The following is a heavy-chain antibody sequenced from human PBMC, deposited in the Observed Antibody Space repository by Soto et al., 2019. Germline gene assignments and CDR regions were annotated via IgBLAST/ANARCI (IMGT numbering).Heavy chain of an antibody. J-gene: IGHJ5*01. D-gene: IGHD3-3*01. CDR1: GFTFDDYA. V-gene: IGHV3-9*01. Sequence: PGGSLRLSCAACGFTFDDYAMHWVRQAPGQGLEWVSGISWNSGSIGYAYSVKGRFTISREKAKNYLYLQMNSLRAEDTDLYYCVTIVGGANPAWAHGTLVNVSS. CDR2: ISWNSGSI. CDR3: VTIVGGANPA.